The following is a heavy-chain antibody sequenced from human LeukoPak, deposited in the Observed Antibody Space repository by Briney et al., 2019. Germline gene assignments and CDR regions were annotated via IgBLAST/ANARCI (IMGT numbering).Heavy chain of an antibody. Sequence: PSETLSLXCTVSGGSISSYYWSWIRQPPGKGLEWIGYIYYSGSTNYNPSLKSRVTISVDTSKNQFSLKLSSVTAADTAVYYCASGTYYYYMDVWGKGTTVTVSS. J-gene: IGHJ6*03. CDR1: GGSISSYY. CDR3: ASGTYYYYMDV. CDR2: IYYSGST. V-gene: IGHV4-59*01. D-gene: IGHD1-1*01.